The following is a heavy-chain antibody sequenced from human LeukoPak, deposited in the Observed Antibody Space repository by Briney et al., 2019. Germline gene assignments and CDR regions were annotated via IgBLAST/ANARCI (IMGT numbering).Heavy chain of an antibody. CDR1: GGSIRGSSFY. CDR3: AELTEDY. J-gene: IGHJ4*02. CDR2: IYHSGST. V-gene: IGHV4-30-2*01. D-gene: IGHD1-26*01. Sequence: SETLSLTCTVSGGSIRGSSFYWGWIRQPPGKGLEWIGYIYHSGSTYYNPSLKSRVTISVDRSKNQFSLKLSSVTAADTAVYYCAELTEDYWGQGTLVTVSS.